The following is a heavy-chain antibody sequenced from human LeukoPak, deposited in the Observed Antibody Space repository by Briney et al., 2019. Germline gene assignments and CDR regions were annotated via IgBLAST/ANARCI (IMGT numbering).Heavy chain of an antibody. CDR3: ARDRDFDY. J-gene: IGHJ4*02. Sequence: PGGSLRLSCAASGFIFSYYSMNWVRQAPGKGLEWVSSISHSSSYIYYTDSVKGRFTISRDNAENSLYLQMNSLRAEDTAVYYCARDRDFDYWGQGTLVTVSS. CDR2: ISHSSSYI. CDR1: GFIFSYYS. V-gene: IGHV3-21*01.